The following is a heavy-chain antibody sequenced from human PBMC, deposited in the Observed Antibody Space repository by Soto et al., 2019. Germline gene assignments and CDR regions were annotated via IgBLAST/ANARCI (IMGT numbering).Heavy chain of an antibody. Sequence: SETLSLTCTVSGGSISSSSYYWGWIRQPPGKGLEWIGSIYYSGSTYYNPSLKSRVTISVDTSKNQFSLKLSSVTAADTAVYYCARVDDGILDYWGQGTLVTVSS. V-gene: IGHV4-39*01. CDR3: ARVDDGILDY. CDR1: GGSISSSSYY. CDR2: IYYSGST. D-gene: IGHD1-26*01. J-gene: IGHJ4*02.